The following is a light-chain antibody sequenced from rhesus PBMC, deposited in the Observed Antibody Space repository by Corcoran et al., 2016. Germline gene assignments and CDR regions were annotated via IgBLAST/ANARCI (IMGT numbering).Light chain of an antibody. Sequence: DIQMTQPPSSLSASVGDKVTITFHASQGINSWLAWIPPKPGKAPKPLIHAASSLQRGVQPRSSGRGTGTDYTLTISSRQPEDFATYYCQQYDDLPPSFGQGTKVEIK. CDR1: QGINSW. CDR2: AAS. V-gene: IGKV1-19*01. CDR3: QQYDDLPPS. J-gene: IGKJ2*01.